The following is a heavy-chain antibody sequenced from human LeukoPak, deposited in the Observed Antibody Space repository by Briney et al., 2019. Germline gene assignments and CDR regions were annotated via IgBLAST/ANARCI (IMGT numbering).Heavy chain of an antibody. Sequence: SETLSLTCTVSGGPISNYHWSWIRQIPGKGLEWIGNIYYSGTTNYNPSLKSRVTISVDTSKNQISLKLSSVTAADTAVYYCAKDVNGDYDYWGQGTLVTVSS. D-gene: IGHD4-17*01. J-gene: IGHJ4*02. CDR1: GGPISNYH. CDR3: AKDVNGDYDY. V-gene: IGHV4-59*01. CDR2: IYYSGTT.